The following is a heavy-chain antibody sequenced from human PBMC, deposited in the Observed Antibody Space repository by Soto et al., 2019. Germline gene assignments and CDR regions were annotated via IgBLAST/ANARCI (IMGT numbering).Heavy chain of an antibody. CDR2: IIPILGIA. CDR1: GGTFSSYT. V-gene: IGHV1-69*02. CDR3: ARGVCSGGSCYSDFDY. J-gene: IGHJ4*02. Sequence: QVQLAQSGAEVKKPGSSVKVSCKASGGTFSSYTISWVRQAPGQGLEWMGRIIPILGIANYAQKFQGRVTITADKSTSTAYMELSSLRSEDTAVYYCARGVCSGGSCYSDFDYWGQGTLVTVSS. D-gene: IGHD2-15*01.